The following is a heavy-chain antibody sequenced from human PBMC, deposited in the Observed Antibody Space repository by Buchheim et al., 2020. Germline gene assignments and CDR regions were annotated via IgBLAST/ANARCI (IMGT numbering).Heavy chain of an antibody. CDR1: GFTFSSYA. CDR2: ISYDGSNK. CDR3: ARAPPLLWFGELSDY. J-gene: IGHJ4*02. Sequence: QVQLVESGGGVVQPGRSLRLSCAASGFTFSSYAMHWVRQAPGKGLEWVAVISYDGSNKYYADSVKGRFTISRDNSTNTLYLQMNSLRAEDTAVYYCARAPPLLWFGELSDYWGQGTL. D-gene: IGHD3-10*01. V-gene: IGHV3-30-3*01.